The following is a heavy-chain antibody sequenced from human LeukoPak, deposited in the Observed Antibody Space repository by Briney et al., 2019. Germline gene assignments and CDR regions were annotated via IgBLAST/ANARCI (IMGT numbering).Heavy chain of an antibody. CDR2: TYYRSKWYN. J-gene: IGHJ4*02. D-gene: IGHD3-10*02. CDR1: GDSVSSNSAA. Sequence: SQTLSLTCAISGDSVSSNSAAWNWIRQSPSRGLEWLGRTYYRSKWYNDYAVSVKRRITINPVTSKNQFSLQLNSVTPEDTAVYYCASQVFVAGTAMGHYPFDYWGQGTLVTVSS. CDR3: ASQVFVAGTAMGHYPFDY. V-gene: IGHV6-1*01.